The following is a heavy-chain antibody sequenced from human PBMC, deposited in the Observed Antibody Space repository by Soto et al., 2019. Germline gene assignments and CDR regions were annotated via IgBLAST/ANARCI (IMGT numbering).Heavy chain of an antibody. CDR3: ASPREGQWLVFDH. J-gene: IGHJ4*02. CDR1: GFTFSDFG. CDR2: ISKDGLDR. V-gene: IGHV3-30*19. D-gene: IGHD6-19*01. Sequence: LRLSCVVSGFTFSDFGMHWVRQSPGEGLAWVASISKDGLDRYYSESVKGRFTISRDDSKNTVFLQMNSLKVEDTAAYFCASPREGQWLVFDHWGQRTLVTVSS.